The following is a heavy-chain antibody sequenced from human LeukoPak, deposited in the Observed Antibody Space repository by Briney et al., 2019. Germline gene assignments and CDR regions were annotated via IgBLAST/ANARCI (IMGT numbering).Heavy chain of an antibody. D-gene: IGHD1-1*01. Sequence: GGSLRLSCAASRFTVSSNYMTWVRQALGKGLEWVSVIYSGGSTYYADSVKGRFTISRDNSKNTLYLQMNSLRAEDTAVYYCARDGTSLAGAFDIWGQGTMVTVSS. CDR3: ARDGTSLAGAFDI. CDR2: IYSGGST. V-gene: IGHV3-53*01. J-gene: IGHJ3*02. CDR1: RFTVSSNY.